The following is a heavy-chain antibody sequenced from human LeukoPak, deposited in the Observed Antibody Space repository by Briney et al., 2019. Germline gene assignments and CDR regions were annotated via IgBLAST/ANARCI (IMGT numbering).Heavy chain of an antibody. V-gene: IGHV3-23*01. CDR2: IRASGDIT. J-gene: IGHJ4*02. Sequence: GGSLRLSCAASGFTFNNYAMSWVRQAPGKGLEWVSSIRASGDITYYADSVKGRFTISRDNSKNTLHLQMNSLRAEDTAIFYCAKGSHFDSWGQGTLFTVSS. D-gene: IGHD3-10*01. CDR3: AKGSHFDS. CDR1: GFTFNNYA.